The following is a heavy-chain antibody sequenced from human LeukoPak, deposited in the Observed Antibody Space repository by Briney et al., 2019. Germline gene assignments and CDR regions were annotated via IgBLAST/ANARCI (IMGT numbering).Heavy chain of an antibody. Sequence: GGSLRLSCAAPGFTFSTYSMNWVRQAPGKGLEWVSSISSNNRYIYYADSVKGRFTISRDNAKNSLYLQMNSLKAGDTALYYCVRDGNDGLNDWEYWGQGALVTVSS. D-gene: IGHD1-1*01. CDR2: ISSNNRYI. CDR1: GFTFSTYS. V-gene: IGHV3-21*04. J-gene: IGHJ1*01. CDR3: VRDGNDGLNDWEY.